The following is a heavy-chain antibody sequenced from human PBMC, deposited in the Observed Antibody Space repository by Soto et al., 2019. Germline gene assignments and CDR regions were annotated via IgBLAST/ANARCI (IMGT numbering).Heavy chain of an antibody. CDR3: TRDRVVYVPEAYYSYAMDV. Sequence: GGSLRLSCAASGFTFSAYAMHWVRQAQGKGLEWVAGISYHGTYQHYADSVKGRFTISRDNSENTVYLEMNSLRADDSAVFYCTRDRVVYVPEAYYSYAMDVWGQGTTVTVSS. J-gene: IGHJ6*02. D-gene: IGHD3-10*01. CDR1: GFTFSAYA. CDR2: ISYHGTYQ. V-gene: IGHV3-30*03.